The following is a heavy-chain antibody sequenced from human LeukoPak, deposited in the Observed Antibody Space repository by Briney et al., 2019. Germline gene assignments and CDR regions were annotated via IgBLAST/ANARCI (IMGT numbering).Heavy chain of an antibody. CDR3: ARDEGRGYFGHFDY. J-gene: IGHJ4*02. CDR1: GYTFTSYG. CDR2: ISAYNGNT. D-gene: IGHD3-9*01. Sequence: ASVRVSCKASGYTFTSYGISWVRQAPGQGLEWMGWISAYNGNTNYAQKLQGRVTMTTDTSTSTAYMELRSLRSDDTAVYYCARDEGRGYFGHFDYWGQGTLVTVSS. V-gene: IGHV1-18*01.